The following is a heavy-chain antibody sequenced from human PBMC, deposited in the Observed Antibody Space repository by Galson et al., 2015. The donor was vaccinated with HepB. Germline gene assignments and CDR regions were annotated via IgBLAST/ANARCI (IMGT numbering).Heavy chain of an antibody. CDR2: ISGDGGST. Sequence: SLRLSCAASGFTFSSYAMHWVRQTPGKGLEYVAAISGDGGSTYYTDSVKGGYTISRDNSKNTLYLQMSSLRAKDTAVYYCVRGGYSYGYDSYNDYWGQGTLVTVSS. V-gene: IGHV3-64D*06. D-gene: IGHD5-18*01. CDR1: GFTFSSYA. CDR3: VRGGYSYGYDSYNDY. J-gene: IGHJ4*02.